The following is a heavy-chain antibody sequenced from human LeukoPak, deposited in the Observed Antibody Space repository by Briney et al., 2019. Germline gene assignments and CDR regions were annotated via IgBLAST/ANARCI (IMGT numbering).Heavy chain of an antibody. V-gene: IGHV3-23*01. CDR3: AKDREQLVRGVWFDP. CDR2: ISGSGGST. D-gene: IGHD6-13*01. CDR1: GFTFSSYA. J-gene: IGHJ5*02. Sequence: GGSLRLSCAASGFTFSSYAMSWVRQAPGKGLEWVSAISGSGGSTYFADSVKGRFTISRDSSKNTLYLQMNSLRAEDTAVYYCAKDREQLVRGVWFDPWGQGTLVTVSS.